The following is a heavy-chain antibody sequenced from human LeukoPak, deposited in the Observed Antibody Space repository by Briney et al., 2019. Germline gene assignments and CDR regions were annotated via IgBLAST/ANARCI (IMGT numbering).Heavy chain of an antibody. CDR3: AKSMMIRKWLRRSDPSPDY. Sequence: PGGSLRLSCAASGFTFSSYGMHWVRQAPGKGLEWVAVISYDGSNKYYADSVKGRFTISRDNSKNTLYPQMNSLRAEDTAVYYCAKSMMIRKWLRRSDPSPDYWGQGTLVTVSS. D-gene: IGHD5-12*01. J-gene: IGHJ4*02. V-gene: IGHV3-30*18. CDR2: ISYDGSNK. CDR1: GFTFSSYG.